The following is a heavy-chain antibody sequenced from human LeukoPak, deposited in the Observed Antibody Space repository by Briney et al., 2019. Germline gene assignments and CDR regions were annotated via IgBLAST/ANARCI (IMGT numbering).Heavy chain of an antibody. J-gene: IGHJ1*01. CDR2: IKEDGSRE. CDR1: GFTFSTYW. V-gene: IGHV3-7*01. D-gene: IGHD5-12*01. CDR3: ARGSPGYGAYVS. Sequence: PGGSLRLSCAASGFTFSTYWMTWVRQAPGKGLEWVANIKEDGSREYYVDSVKGRFTISRDNAKNSLYLQMDSLTAEDTAVYYCARGSPGYGAYVSWGQGTLVSVPS.